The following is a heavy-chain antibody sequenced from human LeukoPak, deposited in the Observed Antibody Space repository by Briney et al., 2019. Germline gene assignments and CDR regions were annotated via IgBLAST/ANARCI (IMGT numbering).Heavy chain of an antibody. Sequence: GGSLRLSCAASGFTFSSYSMNWVRQAPGKGLEWVSYIRSSSSTMYYADSVKGRFTISRDNAKNSLYLQMNSLRAEDTAMYYCARADYYGSGNYYTSDYWGQGTLVTVSS. D-gene: IGHD3-10*01. J-gene: IGHJ4*02. CDR3: ARADYYGSGNYYTSDY. CDR1: GFTFSSYS. V-gene: IGHV3-48*01. CDR2: IRSSSSTM.